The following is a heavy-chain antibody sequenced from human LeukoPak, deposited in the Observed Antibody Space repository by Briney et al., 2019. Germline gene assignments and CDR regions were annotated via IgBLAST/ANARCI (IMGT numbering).Heavy chain of an antibody. V-gene: IGHV4-34*01. Sequence: SETLSLTCAVHGESFSAYFWIWIRHVPGKGLEWIGEIDHRGSSNYNPPLKSRATISVDTSKNHFSLSLTSVSAAGTAVYYCATRSSTLAAARCFDDWGQGTVVTVSS. CDR2: IDHRGSS. J-gene: IGHJ4*03. D-gene: IGHD6-6*01. CDR3: ATRSSTLAAARCFDD. CDR1: GESFSAYF.